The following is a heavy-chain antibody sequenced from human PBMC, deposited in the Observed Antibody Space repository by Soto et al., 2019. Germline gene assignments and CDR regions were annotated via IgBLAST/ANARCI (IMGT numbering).Heavy chain of an antibody. J-gene: IGHJ4*02. D-gene: IGHD3-22*01. CDR2: IYYSGST. Sequence: SETLSLTCTVSGGSISSYYWSWIRQPPGKGLEWIGYIYYSGSTNYNPSLKSRVTISVDTSKNQFSLKLSSVTAADTAVYYCARLYYDSSGYYYAQPLYYFDYWGQGTLVTVSS. V-gene: IGHV4-59*01. CDR1: GGSISSYY. CDR3: ARLYYDSSGYYYAQPLYYFDY.